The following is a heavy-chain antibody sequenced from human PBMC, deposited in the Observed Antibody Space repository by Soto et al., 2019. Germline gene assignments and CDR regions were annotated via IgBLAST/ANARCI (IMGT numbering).Heavy chain of an antibody. CDR2: ISAYNGNT. Sequence: GASVKVSCKASGYTFTSYGISWVRQAPGQGLEWMGWISAYNGNTNYAQKLQGRVTMTTDTSTSTAYMELRSLRSDDTAVYYCARGERITIFGVVIPNNWFDPWGQGTLVTVSS. CDR1: GYTFTSYG. D-gene: IGHD3-3*01. V-gene: IGHV1-18*01. J-gene: IGHJ5*02. CDR3: ARGERITIFGVVIPNNWFDP.